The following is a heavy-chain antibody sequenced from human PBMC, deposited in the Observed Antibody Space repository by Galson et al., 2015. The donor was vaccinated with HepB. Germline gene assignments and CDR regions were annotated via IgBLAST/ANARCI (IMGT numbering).Heavy chain of an antibody. CDR3: AREDEDYYYGMDV. J-gene: IGHJ6*02. Sequence: SLRLSCAASGFTFSSYWMSWVRQAPGKGLEWVANVKQDDSEKYYVDSVKGRFTISRDNAKNSLYLQMNSLRAEDTAVYYCAREDEDYYYGMDVWGQGTTVTVSS. CDR1: GFTFSSYW. V-gene: IGHV3-7*03. CDR2: VKQDDSEK.